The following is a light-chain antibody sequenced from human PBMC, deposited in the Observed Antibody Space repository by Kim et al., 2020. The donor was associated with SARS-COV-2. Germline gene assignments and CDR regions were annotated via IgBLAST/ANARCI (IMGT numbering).Light chain of an antibody. CDR1: QDVSNF. CDR3: LQYYNWPRA. Sequence: SVSPGERATLSCRASQDVSNFLAWYQQKPGQTPRLLIYGASTRATDIPARFSGSRSGTEFTLTISSLQSEDFAVYYCLQYYNWPRAFGQGTKLEI. CDR2: GAS. J-gene: IGKJ1*01. V-gene: IGKV3-15*01.